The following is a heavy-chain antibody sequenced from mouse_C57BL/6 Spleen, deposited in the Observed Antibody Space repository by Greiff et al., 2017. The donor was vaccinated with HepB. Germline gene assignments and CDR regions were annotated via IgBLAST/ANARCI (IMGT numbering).Heavy chain of an antibody. D-gene: IGHD1-1*01. V-gene: IGHV5-4*01. CDR3: AGSSPYYFDY. J-gene: IGHJ2*01. Sequence: EVQLVESGGGLVKPGGSLKLSCAASGFTFSSYAMSWARQTPEKRLEWVATISDGGSYTYYPDNVKGRFTISRDNAKNNLYLQMSHLKSEDTAMYYCAGSSPYYFDYWGQGTTLTVSS. CDR2: ISDGGSYT. CDR1: GFTFSSYA.